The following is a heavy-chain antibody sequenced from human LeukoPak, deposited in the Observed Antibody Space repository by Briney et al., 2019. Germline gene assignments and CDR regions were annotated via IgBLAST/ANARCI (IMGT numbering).Heavy chain of an antibody. Sequence: GGSLRLSCAASEFTFSSYAMSWVRQAPGKGLEWVSAISGSGGSTYYADSVKGRFTISRDNSKNTLYLQMNSLRAEDTAVYYCAKEARLYCSSTSCQESWFDPWGQGTLVTVSS. CDR3: AKEARLYCSSTSCQESWFDP. CDR1: EFTFSSYA. J-gene: IGHJ5*02. D-gene: IGHD2-2*01. V-gene: IGHV3-23*01. CDR2: ISGSGGST.